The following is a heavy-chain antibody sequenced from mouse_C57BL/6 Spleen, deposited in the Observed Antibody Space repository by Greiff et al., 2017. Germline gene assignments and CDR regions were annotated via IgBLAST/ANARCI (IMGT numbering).Heavy chain of an antibody. D-gene: IGHD2-12*01. CDR2: IHPNSGST. CDR1: GYTFTSYW. Sequence: QVQLQQPGAELVKPGASVKLSCKASGYTFTSYWMHWVKQRPGQGLEWIGMIHPNSGSTNYNEKFKSKATLTVDKSSSTAYMQLSSLTSEDSAGYYCARYYYNAMDYWGQGTSVTVSS. V-gene: IGHV1-64*01. CDR3: ARYYYNAMDY. J-gene: IGHJ4*01.